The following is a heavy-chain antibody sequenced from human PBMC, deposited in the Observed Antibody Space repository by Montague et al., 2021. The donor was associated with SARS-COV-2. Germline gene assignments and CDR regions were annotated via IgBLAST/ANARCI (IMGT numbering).Heavy chain of an antibody. CDR3: AREYFDNSGMGHY. V-gene: IGHV3-7*01. CDR1: GFTFSSYW. Sequence: SLRLSCAVSGFTFSSYWMSWVRQAPGKGLEWVANIKGDGSEKKYVGSVKGRFTISRDNAQDSLYLQMNSLRAEDTAVYYCAREYFDNSGMGHYWGQGTLVTVSS. J-gene: IGHJ4*02. CDR2: IKGDGSEK. D-gene: IGHD3-22*01.